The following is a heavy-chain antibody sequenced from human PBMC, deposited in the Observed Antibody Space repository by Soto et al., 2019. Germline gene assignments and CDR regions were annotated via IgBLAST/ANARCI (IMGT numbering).Heavy chain of an antibody. D-gene: IGHD6-6*01. V-gene: IGHV5-51*01. CDR2: IYPGDSDT. J-gene: IGHJ6*02. CDR1: GYSFAIYW. Sequence: TGESLKISCHGAGYSFAIYWIGWVRQMPGKDLEWMGIIYPGDSDTRYSPSFQGQVTISADKSLRTAYLQWTSLKASDTALYYCARTRSFTLGFYYDGMDVWGQGTTVTVSS. CDR3: ARTRSFTLGFYYDGMDV.